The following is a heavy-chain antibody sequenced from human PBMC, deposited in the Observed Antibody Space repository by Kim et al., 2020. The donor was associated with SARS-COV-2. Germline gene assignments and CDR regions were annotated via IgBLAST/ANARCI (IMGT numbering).Heavy chain of an antibody. D-gene: IGHD6-19*01. Sequence: SQTLSLTCAVFGGSFTDNYWNWVRQAPGRGLEWVGEINHRGETSYNSTLKSRLTISVDTSKSQFSLRLSSVTVADTAVYYCARGARHLGDSSGWFGPTQYYYYMDVWGKGTTVTVSS. CDR3: ARGARHLGDSSGWFGPTQYYYYMDV. CDR2: INHRGET. CDR1: GGSFTDNY. J-gene: IGHJ6*03. V-gene: IGHV4-34*01.